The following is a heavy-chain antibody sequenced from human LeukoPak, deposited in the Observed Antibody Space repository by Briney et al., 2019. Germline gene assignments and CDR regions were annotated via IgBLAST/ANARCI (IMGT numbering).Heavy chain of an antibody. CDR2: INQDGREK. V-gene: IGHV3-7*02. J-gene: IGHJ4*02. D-gene: IGHD6-6*01. CDR3: ASGFSSSPYFDY. Sequence: GGSLRLSCAASGFTLSTYWMSWVRQAPGKGPEWVGNINQDGREKYHVDSVKGRFTISRDNAKNSLYLQVNSLRDEDTAVYYCASGFSSSPYFDYWGQGTLVTVSS. CDR1: GFTLSTYW.